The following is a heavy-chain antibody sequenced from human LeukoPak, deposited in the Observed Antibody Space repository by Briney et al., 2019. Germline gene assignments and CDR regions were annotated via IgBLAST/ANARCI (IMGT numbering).Heavy chain of an antibody. CDR3: ARVYYDILTGHIAALDY. CDR1: GFTFSSYA. Sequence: GGSLRLSCAASGFTFSSYAMHWVRQAPGKGLEYVSAISSNGGSTYYANSVKGRFTISRDNSKNTLYLQMNSLRAEDTAVYYCARVYYDILTGHIAALDYWGQGTLVTVSS. V-gene: IGHV3-64*01. CDR2: ISSNGGST. D-gene: IGHD3-9*01. J-gene: IGHJ4*02.